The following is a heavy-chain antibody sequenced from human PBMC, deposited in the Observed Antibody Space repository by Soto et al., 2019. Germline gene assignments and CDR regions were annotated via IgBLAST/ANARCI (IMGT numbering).Heavy chain of an antibody. V-gene: IGHV1-69*02. Sequence: SVKVSCKASGGTFSSYTISWVRQAPGQGLEWMGRIIPILGIANYAQKFQGRVTITADKSTSTAYMELSSLRSEDTAVYYCARKEYYGSGSYYRFYYYYGMDVWG. J-gene: IGHJ6*02. CDR1: GGTFSSYT. CDR2: IIPILGIA. D-gene: IGHD3-10*01. CDR3: ARKEYYGSGSYYRFYYYYGMDV.